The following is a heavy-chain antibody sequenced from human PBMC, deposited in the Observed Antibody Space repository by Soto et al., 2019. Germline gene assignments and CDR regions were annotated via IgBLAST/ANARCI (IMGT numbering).Heavy chain of an antibody. J-gene: IGHJ4*02. D-gene: IGHD5-12*01. V-gene: IGHV2-5*01. Sequence: SGPTLVNPTQALTLTCTFSGFSFTTAGVAVGWIRQTPGGALEWLTLIYYNDDRRFSPSLKTRLTITGDTSKNQVVLSLTNVDPGDTATYFCAHSDGGYEIIYFDFWGQGIPVTVSS. CDR3: AHSDGGYEIIYFDF. CDR1: GFSFTTAGVA. CDR2: IYYNDDR.